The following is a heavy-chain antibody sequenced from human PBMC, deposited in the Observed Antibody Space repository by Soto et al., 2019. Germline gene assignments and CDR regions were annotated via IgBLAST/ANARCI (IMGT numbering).Heavy chain of an antibody. J-gene: IGHJ6*02. D-gene: IGHD3-16*01. Sequence: EVQLVESGGGLVKPGGSLRLSCAASGFTFSSYSMNWVRQAPGKGLEWVSSISSSSSYIYYADSVKGRFTISRDNAKNSLYLQMNSLRAEDTAVYYCARDFRTLRRIMITSMDVWGQGTTVTVSS. CDR3: ARDFRTLRRIMITSMDV. CDR1: GFTFSSYS. V-gene: IGHV3-21*01. CDR2: ISSSSSYI.